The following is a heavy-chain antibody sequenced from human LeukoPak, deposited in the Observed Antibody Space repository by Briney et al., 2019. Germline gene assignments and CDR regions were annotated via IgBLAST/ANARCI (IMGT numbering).Heavy chain of an antibody. CDR2: IYHSGST. CDR1: GGSISSGGYS. CDR3: ARTHYDSSGSYAFDI. J-gene: IGHJ3*02. D-gene: IGHD3-22*01. V-gene: IGHV4-30-2*01. Sequence: PSQTLSLTCAVSGGSISSGGYSWSWIRQPPGKGLEWIGYIYHSGSTYYNPSLRSRVTISVDTSNNQFSLNLSSVTAADTAVYYCARTHYDSSGSYAFDIWGQGTMVTVSS.